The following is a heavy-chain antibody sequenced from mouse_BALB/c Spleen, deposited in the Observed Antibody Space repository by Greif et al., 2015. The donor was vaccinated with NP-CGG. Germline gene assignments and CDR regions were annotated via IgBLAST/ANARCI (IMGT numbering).Heavy chain of an antibody. Sequence: VQLVESGAELAKPGASVKMSCKASGYTFTSYWMHWVKQRPGQGLEWIGYINPSTGYTEYNQKFKDKATLTADKSSSTAYMQLSSLASEDSAVYYCAREGLDYDRAWFAYWGQGTLVTVSA. D-gene: IGHD2-4*01. CDR2: INPSTGYT. CDR1: GYTFTSYW. J-gene: IGHJ3*01. CDR3: AREGLDYDRAWFAY. V-gene: IGHV1-7*01.